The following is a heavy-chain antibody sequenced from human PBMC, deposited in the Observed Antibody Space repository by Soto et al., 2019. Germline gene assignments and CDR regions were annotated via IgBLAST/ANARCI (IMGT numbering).Heavy chain of an antibody. D-gene: IGHD3-22*01. Sequence: LSVTFTVSGGSISSSSYYWGWIRQPPGKGLEWIGSIYYSGSTYYNPSLKSRVTISVDTSKNQFSLKLSSATAADTAVYYCARHQAYYYDSSGYFSIWGQGTLVTVSS. V-gene: IGHV4-39*01. CDR3: ARHQAYYYDSSGYFSI. CDR1: GGSISSSSYY. J-gene: IGHJ4*02. CDR2: IYYSGST.